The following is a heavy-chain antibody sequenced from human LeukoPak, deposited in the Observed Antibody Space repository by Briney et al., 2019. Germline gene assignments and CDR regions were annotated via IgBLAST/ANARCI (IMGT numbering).Heavy chain of an antibody. CDR2: I. CDR1: GFKFDDYG. Sequence: LGGSLRLSCTASGFKFDDYGMTWVRQAPGKGLEWVSDINAHSVRGRFTIYRDNSKNSLYLQMNSLRVEDTAFYYCARDDLLHRNWFDPWGEGTLVTVSS. D-gene: IGHD3-22*01. CDR3: ARDDLLHRNWFDP. V-gene: IGHV3-20*04. J-gene: IGHJ5*02.